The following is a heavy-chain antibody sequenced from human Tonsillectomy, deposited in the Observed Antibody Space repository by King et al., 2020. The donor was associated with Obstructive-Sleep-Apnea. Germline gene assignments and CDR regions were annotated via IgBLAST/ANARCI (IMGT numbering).Heavy chain of an antibody. V-gene: IGHV4-30-2*01. D-gene: IGHD1-1*01. CDR2: IYHSGST. CDR1: GGAISSGGYS. Sequence: QLQESGSGLVKPSQTLSLTSAVAGGAISSGGYSWSWIRQPPGKGRVWSGYIYHSGSTYYTPPLKSRFTISVDRSKNQFSLTLSSMTAAATAVYYCASAHDLEPDAFDIWGQGTMVTVSS. J-gene: IGHJ3*02. CDR3: ASAHDLEPDAFDI.